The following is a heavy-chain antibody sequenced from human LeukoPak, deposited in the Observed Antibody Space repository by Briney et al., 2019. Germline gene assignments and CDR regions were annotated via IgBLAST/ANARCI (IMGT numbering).Heavy chain of an antibody. D-gene: IGHD3-10*01. CDR3: ARLGGDAFDI. Sequence: GGSLRLSCAASGFTFSSYSMNWVRQAPGKGLEWVSSISCSSSYIYYADSVKGRFTISRDNAKNSLYLQMNSLRAEDTAVYYCARLGGDAFDIWGQGTMVTVSS. CDR2: ISCSSSYI. J-gene: IGHJ3*02. V-gene: IGHV3-21*01. CDR1: GFTFSSYS.